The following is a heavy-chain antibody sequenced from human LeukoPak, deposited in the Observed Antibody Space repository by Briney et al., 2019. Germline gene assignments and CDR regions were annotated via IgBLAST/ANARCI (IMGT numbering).Heavy chain of an antibody. CDR2: IYHSGSA. Sequence: SETLSLTCGVSGGSISSNNWWSWVRQPPGQGLEWIGEIYHSGSANYNPSLKSRVTISVDKSKNQLSLKLISVTAADTAVYYCARDVGTALVTGDHWGQGTLVTVSS. V-gene: IGHV4-4*02. CDR3: ARDVGTALVTGDH. CDR1: GGSISSNNW. J-gene: IGHJ4*02. D-gene: IGHD5-18*01.